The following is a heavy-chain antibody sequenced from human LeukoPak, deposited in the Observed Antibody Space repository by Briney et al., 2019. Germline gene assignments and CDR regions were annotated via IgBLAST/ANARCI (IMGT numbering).Heavy chain of an antibody. D-gene: IGHD6-13*01. CDR3: ARRHGWQQPYAFDI. Sequence: PSETLSLTCNVSGGSISTTTDNWAWIRQPPGKGLEWIGSFYFPRTTYYNPSLKSRVTISGDTSNNQFSLKLNSLTATDTAVYYCARRHGWQQPYAFDIWGPGTMVTVSS. J-gene: IGHJ3*02. CDR1: GGSISTTTDN. CDR2: FYFPRTT. V-gene: IGHV4-39*01.